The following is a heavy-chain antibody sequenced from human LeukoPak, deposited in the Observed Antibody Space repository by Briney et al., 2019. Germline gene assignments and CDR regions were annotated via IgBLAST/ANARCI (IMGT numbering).Heavy chain of an antibody. Sequence: PGGSLRLSCATSGFTVSSVYMSWVRPASGKGLGWVSVIYGGSSTSYADSVKGRFTISRDNSKNTLSLQMNSLRAEDTSVYYCARGDGHYFDYWGQGALVTVSS. V-gene: IGHV3-53*01. J-gene: IGHJ4*02. CDR3: ARGDGHYFDY. D-gene: IGHD3/OR15-3a*01. CDR1: GFTVSSVY. CDR2: IYGGSST.